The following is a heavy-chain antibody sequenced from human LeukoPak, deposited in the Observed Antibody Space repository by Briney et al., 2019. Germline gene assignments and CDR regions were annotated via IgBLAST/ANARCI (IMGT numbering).Heavy chain of an antibody. V-gene: IGHV4-39*07. CDR3: ARGGRGIAAASDY. CDR2: IYYSGSI. D-gene: IGHD6-13*01. CDR1: GGSISSSSYY. J-gene: IGHJ4*02. Sequence: KSSETLSLTCTVSGGSISSSSYYWGWIRQPPGKGLEWIGSIYYSGSIYYNPSLKSRVTISVDTSKNQFSLELSSVTAADTAVYYCARGGRGIAAASDYWGQGTLVTVSS.